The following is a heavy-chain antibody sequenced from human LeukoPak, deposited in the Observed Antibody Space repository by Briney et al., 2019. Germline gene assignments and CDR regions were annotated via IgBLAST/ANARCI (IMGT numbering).Heavy chain of an antibody. J-gene: IGHJ4*02. D-gene: IGHD3-10*01. CDR1: GASIRSNNW. Sequence: SETLSLTCIGSGASIRSNNWWGWVRPPPGKGLEWIGEIYRPGSTYYNPSLKSRVTISVDTSKNQFSLKLSSVTAADTAVYYCARETSGSYYNYLEYWGQGTLVTVSS. V-gene: IGHV4-4*02. CDR3: ARETSGSYYNYLEY. CDR2: IYRPGST.